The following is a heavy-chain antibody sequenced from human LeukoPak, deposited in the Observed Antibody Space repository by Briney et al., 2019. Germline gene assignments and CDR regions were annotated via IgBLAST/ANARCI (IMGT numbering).Heavy chain of an antibody. CDR3: AKEGLGSSWYPNYFDY. CDR1: GFTLSAYA. Sequence: HSGGSLRLSCAASGFTLSAYAMHWVRQAPGKGLEWVALISYDGSNKYYADFVKGRFTISRDSSKNTLYLQVNSLRAEDTAVYYCAKEGLGSSWYPNYFDYWGQGTLVTVSS. V-gene: IGHV3-30*18. CDR2: ISYDGSNK. J-gene: IGHJ4*02. D-gene: IGHD6-13*01.